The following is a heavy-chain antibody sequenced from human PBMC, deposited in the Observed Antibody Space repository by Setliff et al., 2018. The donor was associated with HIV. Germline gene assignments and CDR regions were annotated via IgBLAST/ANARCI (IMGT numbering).Heavy chain of an antibody. CDR2: SSPNGNT. J-gene: IGHJ3*01. Sequence: ASVKVSCKTSGYTFVKFGISWVRQAPGQGLESLGWSSPNGNTKNHHKFEGRITMTTDTPTTTAFMELRSLTSDDTAVYFCAREPPSSNPTLQYAFDLWGQGTMVTVSS. D-gene: IGHD4-4*01. CDR3: AREPPSSNPTLQYAFDL. V-gene: IGHV1-18*01. CDR1: GYTFVKFG.